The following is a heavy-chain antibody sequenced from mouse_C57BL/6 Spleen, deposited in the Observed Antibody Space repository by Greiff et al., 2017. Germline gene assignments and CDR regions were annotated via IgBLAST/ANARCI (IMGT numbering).Heavy chain of an antibody. D-gene: IGHD2-1*01. V-gene: IGHV14-2*01. CDR1: GFNIKDYY. CDR3: ARGIYYGNYDAMDY. J-gene: IGHJ4*01. CDR2: IDPEDGET. Sequence: DVQLHESGAELVKPGASVKLSCTASGFNIKDYYMHWVKQRTEQGLEWIGRIDPEDGETKYAPKFQGKATITADTASNTAYLQLSSLTSEDTAVYYCARGIYYGNYDAMDYWGQGTSVTVSS.